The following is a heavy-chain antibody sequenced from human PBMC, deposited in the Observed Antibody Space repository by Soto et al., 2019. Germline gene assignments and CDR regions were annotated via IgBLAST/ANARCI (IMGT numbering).Heavy chain of an antibody. J-gene: IGHJ4*02. D-gene: IGHD3-22*01. CDR2: ISSSGSTI. CDR1: GFTFSSYE. Sequence: LRLSCAASGFTFSSYEMNWVRQAPGKGLEWVSYISSSGSTIYYADSVKGRFTISRDNAKNSLYLQMNSLRAEDTAVYYCARGPHYYDSSGRENDYWGQGTLVTVSS. V-gene: IGHV3-48*03. CDR3: ARGPHYYDSSGRENDY.